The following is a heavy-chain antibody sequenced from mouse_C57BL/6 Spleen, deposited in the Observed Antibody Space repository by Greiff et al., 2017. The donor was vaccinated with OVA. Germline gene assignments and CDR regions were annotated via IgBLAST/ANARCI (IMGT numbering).Heavy chain of an antibody. Sequence: ESGPGILQSSQTLSLTCSFSGFSLSTSGMGVSWIRQPSGKGLEWLAHIYWDDDKRYNPSLKSRLTISKDTSRNQVFLKITSVDTADTATYYCARRAEVYGSRGNIYGMDYWGQGTSVTVSS. CDR1: GFSLSTSGMG. D-gene: IGHD1-1*01. CDR3: ARRAEVYGSRGNIYGMDY. V-gene: IGHV8-12*01. J-gene: IGHJ4*01. CDR2: IYWDDDK.